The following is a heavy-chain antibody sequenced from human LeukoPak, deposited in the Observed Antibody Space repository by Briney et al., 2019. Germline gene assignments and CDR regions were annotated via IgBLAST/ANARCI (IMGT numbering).Heavy chain of an antibody. V-gene: IGHV4-61*02. CDR1: GGSISSGSYY. CDR3: ARDSVGFDY. J-gene: IGHJ4*02. CDR2: IYTSGST. Sequence: SQTLSLTCTVSGGSISSGSYYWSWIRQPAGKGLEWIGRIYTSGSTNYNPSLKSRVTISVDTSKNQFSLKLSSVTAADTAVYYCARDSVGFDYWGQGTQVTVSS. D-gene: IGHD4-23*01.